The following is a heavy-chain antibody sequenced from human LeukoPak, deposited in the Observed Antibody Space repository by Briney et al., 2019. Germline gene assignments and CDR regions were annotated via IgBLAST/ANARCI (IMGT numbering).Heavy chain of an antibody. D-gene: IGHD6-13*01. CDR1: GLTFNNYN. V-gene: IGHV3-23*01. J-gene: IGHJ4*02. CDR2: INWSGGST. Sequence: GGSLRLSCAASGLTFNNYNIDWVRQAPGKGLEWVPGINWSGGSTGYADSVKGRFTISRDNSKNTLYLQMNSLRAEDTAVYYCAKDRSSSWAFDYWGQGTLVTVSS. CDR3: AKDRSSSWAFDY.